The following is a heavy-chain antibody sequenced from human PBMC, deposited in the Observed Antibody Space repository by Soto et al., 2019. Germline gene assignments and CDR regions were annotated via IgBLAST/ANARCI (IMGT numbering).Heavy chain of an antibody. CDR1: GGTFSSYT. Sequence: QVQLVQSGAEVKKPGSSVKVSCKASGGTFSSYTISWVRQAPGQGLEWMGRIIPILGIANYAQKFQGRVTITADKSTSTAYVELSSLRSEDMAVYYCAGGYSYGAQIDYWGQGTLVTVSS. CDR3: AGGYSYGAQIDY. J-gene: IGHJ4*02. D-gene: IGHD5-18*01. V-gene: IGHV1-69*02. CDR2: IIPILGIA.